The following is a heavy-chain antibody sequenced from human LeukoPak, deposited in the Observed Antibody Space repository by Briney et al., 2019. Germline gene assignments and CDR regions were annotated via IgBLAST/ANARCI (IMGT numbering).Heavy chain of an antibody. CDR3: ARGEGFFGY. V-gene: IGHV4-30-2*01. J-gene: IGHJ4*02. CDR1: GGSISSGGYS. Sequence: PSETLSLTCAVSGGSISSGGYSWSWIRQPPGKGLEWIGYIYHSGSTYYNPSLKSRVTISVDRSKNQFSLELSSVTAADTAVYYCARGEGFFGYWGQGTLVTVSS. CDR2: IYHSGST.